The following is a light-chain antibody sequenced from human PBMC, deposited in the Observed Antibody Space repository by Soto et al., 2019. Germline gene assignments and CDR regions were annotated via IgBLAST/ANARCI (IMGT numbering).Light chain of an antibody. CDR3: QQYGRSPPWT. Sequence: EIVLTQSPGTLSLSPGERATLSCRASQSVNSFYLAWFQQKPGQAPRLLIYGASTRATGIPNRFSGSGSGTEFTLTISRLEPEDFAVYYCQQYGRSPPWTFGQGTKVEFK. CDR2: GAS. CDR1: QSVNSFY. J-gene: IGKJ1*01. V-gene: IGKV3-20*01.